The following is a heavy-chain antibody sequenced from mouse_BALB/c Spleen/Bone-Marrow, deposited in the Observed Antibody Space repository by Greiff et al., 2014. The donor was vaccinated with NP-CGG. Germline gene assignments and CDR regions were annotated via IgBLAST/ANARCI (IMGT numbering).Heavy chain of an antibody. V-gene: IGHV1-9*01. J-gene: IGHJ3*01. CDR1: GYTFSSYW. Sequence: QVQLQQSGAELMKPGASVKISCKATGYTFSSYWIEWVKQRPGHGLEWIGEILPGSGSTNYNERFKGKATFTADTSPNTAYMQLSSLTSEDSAVYYCARELGLRLAYWGQGTLVTVSA. CDR2: ILPGSGST. CDR3: ARELGLRLAY. D-gene: IGHD3-1*01.